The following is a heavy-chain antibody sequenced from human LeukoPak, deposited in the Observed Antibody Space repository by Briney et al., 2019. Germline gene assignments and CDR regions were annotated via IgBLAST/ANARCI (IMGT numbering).Heavy chain of an antibody. CDR1: GCSVSSGSYY. D-gene: IGHD5-18*01. CDR2: IYYSGST. J-gene: IGHJ5*02. Sequence: SETLSLTCTVSGCSVSSGSYYWSWIRQPPGKGLEWIGYIYYSGSTNYNPSLKSRVTISVDTSKNQFSLKLSSVTAADTAVYYCACAAGYSYDNWFDPWGQGTLVTVSS. V-gene: IGHV4-61*01. CDR3: ACAAGYSYDNWFDP.